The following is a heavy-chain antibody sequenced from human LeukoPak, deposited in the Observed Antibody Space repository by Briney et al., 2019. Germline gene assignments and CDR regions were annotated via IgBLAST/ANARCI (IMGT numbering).Heavy chain of an antibody. CDR1: GGTFSSYA. Sequence: GALVKVSCKASGGTFSSYAISWVRQAPGQGLEWMGGIIPIFGTANYAQKFQGRVTITADESTSTAYMELSSLRSEDTAVYYCEAYYYDSSGYSATSGFDYWGQGTLVTVSS. D-gene: IGHD3-22*01. J-gene: IGHJ4*02. CDR3: EAYYYDSSGYSATSGFDY. CDR2: IIPIFGTA. V-gene: IGHV1-69*13.